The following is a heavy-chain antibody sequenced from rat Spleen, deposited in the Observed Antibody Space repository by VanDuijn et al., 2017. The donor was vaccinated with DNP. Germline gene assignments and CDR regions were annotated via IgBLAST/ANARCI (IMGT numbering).Heavy chain of an antibody. J-gene: IGHJ4*01. CDR3: TTWGWLLGMDA. CDR2: ISYDGGST. V-gene: IGHV5-20*01. Sequence: EVQLVESGGDLVQPGRSLKLSCAASGFTFSDFYMAWVRQAPTKGLEWVAYISYDGGSTYHGDSVKGRFTISRDNAKSTLYLQMDSLRSEDTATYYCTTWGWLLGMDAWGQGTSVTVSS. D-gene: IGHD1-12*03. CDR1: GFTFSDFY.